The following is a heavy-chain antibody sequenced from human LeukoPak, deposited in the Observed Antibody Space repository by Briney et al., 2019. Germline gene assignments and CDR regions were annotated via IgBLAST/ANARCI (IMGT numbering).Heavy chain of an antibody. CDR3: VKDKGGDRVAIWYGMDV. CDR1: GFTFSSYS. D-gene: IGHD3-16*01. CDR2: ISSSSSYI. Sequence: SGGSLRLSCAASGFTFSSYSMNWVRQAPGKGLEWVSSISSSSSYIYYADSVKGRFTIPRDNAKKFLYLQMNSLRVEDTALYYCVKDKGGDRVAIWYGMDVWGQGTTVTVSS. J-gene: IGHJ6*02. V-gene: IGHV3-21*04.